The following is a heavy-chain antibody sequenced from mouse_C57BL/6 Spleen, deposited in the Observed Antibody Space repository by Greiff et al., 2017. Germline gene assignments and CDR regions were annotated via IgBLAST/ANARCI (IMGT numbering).Heavy chain of an antibody. CDR1: GYTFTSYW. V-gene: IGHV1-64*01. Sequence: QVQLQQPGAELVKPGASVKLSCKASGYTFTSYWMHWVKQRPGQGLEWIGMIHPNSGSTNYNEKFKSKATLTVDKSSSTAYMQLSSLTSEDSAVYYCAREVGFYDGLYYYAMDYWGQGTSVTVSS. CDR2: IHPNSGST. CDR3: AREVGFYDGLYYYAMDY. J-gene: IGHJ4*01. D-gene: IGHD2-3*01.